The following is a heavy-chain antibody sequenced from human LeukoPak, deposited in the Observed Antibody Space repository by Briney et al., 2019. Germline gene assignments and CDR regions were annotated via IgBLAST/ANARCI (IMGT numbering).Heavy chain of an antibody. CDR1: GYTFTGNY. CDR3: ARVHEYGVIWNWFDP. V-gene: IGHV1-2*02. D-gene: IGHD3-16*02. CDR2: INPNSGGT. J-gene: IGHJ5*02. Sequence: ASVKVSCKASGYTFTGNYMHWVRQAPGQGLEWMGWINPNSGGTNYAQKFQGRVTMTRDTSISTAYMELSRLRSDDTAVYYCARVHEYGVIWNWFDPWGQGTLVTVSS.